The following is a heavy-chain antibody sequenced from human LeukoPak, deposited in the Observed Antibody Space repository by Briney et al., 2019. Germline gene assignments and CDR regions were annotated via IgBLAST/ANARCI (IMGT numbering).Heavy chain of an antibody. V-gene: IGHV1-46*01. J-gene: IGHJ4*02. CDR1: GDSFTSNY. CDR2: IYPRDGST. CDR3: ARDQEAFDY. Sequence: ASVKVSCKASGDSFTSNYIHWVRQAPGQGLEWMGMIYPRDGSTSYAQKFQGRVTVTRDTSTSTVHMELSGLRSEDTAVYYCARDQEAFDYWGQGTLVTVSS.